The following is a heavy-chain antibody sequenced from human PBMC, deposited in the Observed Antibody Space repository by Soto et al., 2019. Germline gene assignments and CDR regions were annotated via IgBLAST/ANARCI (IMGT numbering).Heavy chain of an antibody. V-gene: IGHV3-13*01. J-gene: IGHJ3*02. CDR1: GFTFSSYD. CDR2: IGTAGDT. Sequence: GESLKISCAASGFTFSSYDMHWVRQATGKGLEWVSAIGTAGDTYYPGSVKGRFTISRENAKNSLYLQMNSLRAGDTAVYYCARSAPFSYDFWSGYFDAFDIWGQGTMVTVSS. D-gene: IGHD3-3*01. CDR3: ARSAPFSYDFWSGYFDAFDI.